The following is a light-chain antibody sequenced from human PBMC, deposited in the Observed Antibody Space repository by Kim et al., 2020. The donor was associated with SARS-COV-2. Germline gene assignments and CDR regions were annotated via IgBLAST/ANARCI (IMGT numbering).Light chain of an antibody. Sequence: GQRDTKSCSGTSSDTNSNTANWYQQIPGTAPQLLIYSTNQRSSGVPDRFSGSKPGTSASLAIRGPQVADEADYYCATWRGSQNGWVFGGGTQLTVL. J-gene: IGLJ3*02. V-gene: IGLV1-44*01. CDR3: ATWRGSQNGWV. CDR1: SSDTNSNT. CDR2: STN.